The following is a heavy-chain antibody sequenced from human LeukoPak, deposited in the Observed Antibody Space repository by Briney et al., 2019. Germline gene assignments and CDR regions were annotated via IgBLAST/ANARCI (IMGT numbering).Heavy chain of an antibody. D-gene: IGHD4-17*01. CDR3: ARFDYGDYVLDY. Sequence: PSQTLSLTCTVSGGSISSGGYYWSWIRQHPGKGLEWIGYIYYSGSTYYNPSLKSRVTISVDTSKNQFSLKLSSVTAADTAVYYCARFDYGDYVLDYWGQGTLVTVSS. V-gene: IGHV4-31*03. J-gene: IGHJ4*02. CDR2: IYYSGST. CDR1: GGSISSGGYY.